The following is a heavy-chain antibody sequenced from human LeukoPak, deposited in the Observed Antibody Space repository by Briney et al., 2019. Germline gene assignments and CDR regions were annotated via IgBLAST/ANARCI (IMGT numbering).Heavy chain of an antibody. V-gene: IGHV3-21*01. CDR3: ARYTPGDNWFDP. CDR1: GFTFSSDS. J-gene: IGHJ5*02. Sequence: GGSLSLSCAASGFTFSSDSMNWLRQAPGQGLEWVSSITSSSTFKNYADSGKGRFTISRANANISVFLQMNSLGVEDTAVYYCARYTPGDNWFDPWGQGTLVTVSS. D-gene: IGHD4-23*01. CDR2: ITSSSTFK.